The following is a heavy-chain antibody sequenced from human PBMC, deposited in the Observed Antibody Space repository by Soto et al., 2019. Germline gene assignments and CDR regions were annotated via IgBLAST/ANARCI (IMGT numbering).Heavy chain of an antibody. CDR2: INHSGST. V-gene: IGHV4-34*01. CDR1: GGSFSGYY. CDR3: ARLGILTGYYTRPYYYYYGMDV. J-gene: IGHJ6*02. Sequence: PSETLSLTCAVYGGSFSGYYWSWIRQPPGKGLEWIGEINHSGSTNYNPSLKSRVTISVDTSKNQFSLKLSSVTAADTAVYYCARLGILTGYYTRPYYYYYGMDVWGQGTTVTVS. D-gene: IGHD3-9*01.